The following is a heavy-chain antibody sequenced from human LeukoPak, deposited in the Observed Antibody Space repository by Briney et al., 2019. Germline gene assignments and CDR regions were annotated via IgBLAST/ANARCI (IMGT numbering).Heavy chain of an antibody. J-gene: IGHJ6*02. D-gene: IGHD6-13*01. CDR1: GGSISSYY. CDR2: IYYSGST. CDR3: ARVAAGIAAAGTDIYYYYGMDV. V-gene: IGHV4-59*01. Sequence: SETLSLTCTVSGGSISSYYWSWIRQPPGKGLEWIGYIYYSGSTNYNPSLKSRVTISVDTSKNQFSLKLSSVTAADTAVYYCARVAAGIAAAGTDIYYYYGMDVWGQGTTVTVSS.